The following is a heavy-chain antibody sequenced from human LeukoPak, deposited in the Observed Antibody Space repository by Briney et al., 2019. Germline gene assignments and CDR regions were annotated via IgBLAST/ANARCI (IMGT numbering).Heavy chain of an antibody. D-gene: IGHD3-22*01. CDR3: ATVLTYYYDSSGYYFDY. V-gene: IGHV4-30-4*08. CDR2: IYYSGST. Sequence: PSQTLSLTCTVSGGSISSGDYYWSWIRQPPGKGLEWIGYIYYSGSTYYNPSLKSRVTISVDTSKNQFSLKLSSVTAEDTAVYYCATVLTYYYDSSGYYFDYWGQGTLVTVSS. J-gene: IGHJ4*02. CDR1: GGSISSGDYY.